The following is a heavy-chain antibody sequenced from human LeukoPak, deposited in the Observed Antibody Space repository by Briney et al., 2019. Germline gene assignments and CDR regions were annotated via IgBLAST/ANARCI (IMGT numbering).Heavy chain of an antibody. Sequence: GGSLRLSCAASGFTFSSYRMTWVRQAPGKGLEWVSYLTRSSSARYYADAVKGRFTISRDNAKNSLYLQMNSLRAEDTAVYYCATQWELHPAFWGQGTLVTVSS. CDR2: LTRSSSAR. CDR1: GFTFSSYR. D-gene: IGHD1-26*01. J-gene: IGHJ4*02. CDR3: ATQWELHPAF. V-gene: IGHV3-48*01.